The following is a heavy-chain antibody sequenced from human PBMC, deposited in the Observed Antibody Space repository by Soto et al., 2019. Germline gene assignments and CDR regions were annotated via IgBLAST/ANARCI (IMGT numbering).Heavy chain of an antibody. J-gene: IGHJ4*02. Sequence: SETLSLTCTVSGGSISSGGYYWSWIRQHPGKGLEWIGYIYYSGSTYYNPSLKSRVTISVDTSKNQFSLKLSSVTAADTAVYYCARGDYYHSTGYYTYWGQGALVTVSS. CDR2: IYYSGST. CDR1: GGSISSGGYY. CDR3: ARGDYYHSTGYYTY. D-gene: IGHD3-22*01. V-gene: IGHV4-31*03.